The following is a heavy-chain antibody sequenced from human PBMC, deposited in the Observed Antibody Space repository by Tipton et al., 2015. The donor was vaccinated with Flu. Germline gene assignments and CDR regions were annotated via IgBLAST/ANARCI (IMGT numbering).Heavy chain of an antibody. CDR2: IYYSGST. Sequence: TLSLTCTVSGGSISSSSYYWGWIRQPPGKGLEWIGSIYYSGSTYYNPSLKSRVTISVDTSKNQFSLKLSSLTAADTAVYYCARDPSPTYYYDSSGMGEVHYFDYWGQGTLVTVSS. CDR3: ARDPSPTYYYDSSGMGEVHYFDY. J-gene: IGHJ4*02. CDR1: GGSISSSSYY. D-gene: IGHD3-22*01. V-gene: IGHV4-39*07.